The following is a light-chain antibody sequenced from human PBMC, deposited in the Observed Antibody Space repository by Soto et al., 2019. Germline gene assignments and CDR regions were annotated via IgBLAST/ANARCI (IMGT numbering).Light chain of an antibody. Sequence: DIVLTQSPGTLSLSPGERATLSCRASQSISSSYLAWFQQKPGQSPRLLIYGASSRTTGIPDRFSGSGSGSGTDFTLAISRLEPEDFALYYCQQYGSSPFTFGGGTKVEIK. CDR1: QSISSSY. J-gene: IGKJ4*01. CDR2: GAS. CDR3: QQYGSSPFT. V-gene: IGKV3-20*01.